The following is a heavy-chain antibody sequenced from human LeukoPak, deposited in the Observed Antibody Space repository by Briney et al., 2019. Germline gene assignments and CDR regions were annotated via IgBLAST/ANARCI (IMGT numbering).Heavy chain of an antibody. Sequence: GRSLRLSCAASGFIFSSYSINWVRQAPGKGLEWVSFISSSSTYIYYADSVKGRFTISRDNAKNSLYLQMNSLRAEDTAVYYCARDRDMVLPPAGLDVWGRGATVTVSS. CDR2: ISSSSTYI. D-gene: IGHD2-8*01. V-gene: IGHV3-21*01. J-gene: IGHJ6*04. CDR1: GFIFSSYS. CDR3: ARDRDMVLPPAGLDV.